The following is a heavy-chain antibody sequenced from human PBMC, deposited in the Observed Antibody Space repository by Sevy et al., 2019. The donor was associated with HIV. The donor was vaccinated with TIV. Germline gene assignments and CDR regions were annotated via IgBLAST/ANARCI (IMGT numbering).Heavy chain of an antibody. CDR2: IKQDGSEN. D-gene: IGHD2-21*02. V-gene: IGHV3-7*03. Sequence: GGSLRLSCAASGFTSSNFWMSWVRQAPGKGLEFVANIKQDGSENFYADSVKGRFTISRDNAKNSLFLQMNNLRVEETAFYYCARDHPSTAPFDYWGQGTLVTVSS. CDR1: GFTSSNFW. CDR3: ARDHPSTAPFDY. J-gene: IGHJ4*02.